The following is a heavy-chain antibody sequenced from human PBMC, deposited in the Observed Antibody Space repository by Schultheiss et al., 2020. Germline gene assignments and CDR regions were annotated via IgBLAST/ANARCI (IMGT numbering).Heavy chain of an antibody. CDR3: ARLTWSGYYYYFEH. CDR1: GGSFSGYY. J-gene: IGHJ4*02. CDR2: IYYSGST. Sequence: SETLSLTCAVYGGSFSGYYWSWIRQPPGKGLEWIGSIYYSGSTYYNPSLKSRVTISVDTSKNQFSLRLSSVTAADTAVYYCARLTWSGYYYYFEHWGQGTLVTVSS. V-gene: IGHV4-34*01. D-gene: IGHD3-3*01.